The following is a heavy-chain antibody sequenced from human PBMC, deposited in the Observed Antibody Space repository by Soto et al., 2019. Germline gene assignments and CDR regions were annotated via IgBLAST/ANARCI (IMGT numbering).Heavy chain of an antibody. CDR2: MNPNSGNT. J-gene: IGHJ4*02. CDR1: GYTFTSHD. V-gene: IGHV1-8*01. Sequence: QVQLVQSGAEVKKSGASVKVSRKASGYTFTSHDINWVRQATGQGLEWMGWMNPNSGNTGYAQKFQGRVTMTRNTAISTAYLELSSLRSAHRAVHYCARGDGGDYARFHDWGQGALGTVAA. CDR3: ARGDGGDYARFHD. D-gene: IGHD4-17*01.